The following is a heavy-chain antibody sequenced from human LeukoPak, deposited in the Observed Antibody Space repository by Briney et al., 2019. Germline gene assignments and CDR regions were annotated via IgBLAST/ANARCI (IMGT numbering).Heavy chain of an antibody. D-gene: IGHD3-22*01. J-gene: IGHJ3*02. CDR3: AREREDLSDSSGYGAPCFDI. V-gene: IGHV4-59*11. Sequence: PSETLSLTCTVSGGSISSHYWSWIRQPPAKGLEWIGYVYYSGSTNYNPSLKSRVTLSIDTSKNQFSLNLKSLTAADTAVYYCAREREDLSDSSGYGAPCFDIWGQGTMVTVSS. CDR1: GGSISSHY. CDR2: VYYSGST.